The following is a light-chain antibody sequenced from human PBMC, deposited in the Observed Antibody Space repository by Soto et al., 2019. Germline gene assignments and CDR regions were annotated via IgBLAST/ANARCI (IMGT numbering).Light chain of an antibody. V-gene: IGKV3-20*01. CDR1: QIILTN. J-gene: IGKJ1*01. CDR2: GVS. Sequence: EIGMTQSPATLSVSPGERATLSCRASQIILTNLAWYQQKPGQAPRLLIYGVSSRATGIPDRFSGSGSGTDFTLTISRLEPEDFAVYYCQQYGETPWTFGQGTKVDIK. CDR3: QQYGETPWT.